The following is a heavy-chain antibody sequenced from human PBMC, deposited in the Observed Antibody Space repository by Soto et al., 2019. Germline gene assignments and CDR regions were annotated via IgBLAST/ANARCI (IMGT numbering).Heavy chain of an antibody. V-gene: IGHV3-7*01. J-gene: IGHJ4*02. CDR2: IKQDGSEK. Sequence: LRLSCAASGLTFTSYSMNWVRQAPGKGLEWVANIKQDGSEKYYVDSVKGRFTISRDNAKNSLYLQMNSLRAEDTAVYYCARTLFDVTGIFDYWGQGTLVTVSS. CDR3: ARTLFDVTGIFDY. CDR1: GLTFTSYS. D-gene: IGHD1-20*01.